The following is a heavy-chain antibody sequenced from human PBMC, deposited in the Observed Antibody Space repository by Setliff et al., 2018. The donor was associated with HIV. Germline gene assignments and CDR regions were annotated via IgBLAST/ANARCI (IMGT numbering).Heavy chain of an antibody. D-gene: IGHD5-12*01. CDR1: GGTFSRDA. V-gene: IGHV1-69*13. J-gene: IGHJ6*03. CDR3: AREFGAGIRQIVAGEFYYMDV. Sequence: SVKVSCKASGGTFSRDAISWVRQAPGQGLEWMGGIISMFGTANYAQKFQGRVTITADESTNTAYMELSSLRSEDTAVYYCAREFGAGIRQIVAGEFYYMDVWGKGTTVTVSS. CDR2: IISMFGTA.